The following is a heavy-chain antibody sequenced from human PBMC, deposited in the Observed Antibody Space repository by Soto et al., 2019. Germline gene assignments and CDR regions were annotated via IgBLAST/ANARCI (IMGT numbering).Heavy chain of an antibody. CDR3: ARGIQTRYCSGGSCPYYFAS. CDR1: GFTFSDSS. J-gene: IGHJ4*02. CDR2: ISSSGSAT. V-gene: IGHV3-11*01. D-gene: IGHD2-15*01. Sequence: GGSLRLSCAASGFTFSDSSMTWIRQAPGKGLEWVSYISSSGSATYDADSLKGRVTISRDNGKNSLYLQMNSLRAEDTAVYYCARGIQTRYCSGGSCPYYFASWGQGALVTVSS.